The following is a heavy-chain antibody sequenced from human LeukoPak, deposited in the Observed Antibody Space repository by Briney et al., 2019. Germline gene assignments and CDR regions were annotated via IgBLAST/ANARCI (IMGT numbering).Heavy chain of an antibody. V-gene: IGHV3-7*01. CDR3: ARDGRMAVAGRSYYYYYGMDV. J-gene: IGHJ6*02. D-gene: IGHD6-19*01. Sequence: GGSLRLSCAASGFSFGIYWMSWVRQAPGKGLEWVAYIQQDGSETYYADSVKGRFTISKDNAKNSLYLQMNSLRAEDTAVYYCARDGRMAVAGRSYYYYYGMDVWGQGTTVTVSS. CDR1: GFSFGIYW. CDR2: IQQDGSET.